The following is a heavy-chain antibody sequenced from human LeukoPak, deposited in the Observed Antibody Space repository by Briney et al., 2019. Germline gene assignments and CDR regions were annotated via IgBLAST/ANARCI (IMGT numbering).Heavy chain of an antibody. Sequence: GGSLRLSCAASGFTFSTYAMTWVRQAPAKGQEWVSGINSNGDEISYADPVRGRFTIYRDNSNNALYLQMDSLRAEDTAVYYCANWIGSSSRDYWGQGTLVTVSS. D-gene: IGHD6-6*01. CDR3: ANWIGSSSRDY. CDR2: INSNGDEI. J-gene: IGHJ4*02. V-gene: IGHV3-23*01. CDR1: GFTFSTYA.